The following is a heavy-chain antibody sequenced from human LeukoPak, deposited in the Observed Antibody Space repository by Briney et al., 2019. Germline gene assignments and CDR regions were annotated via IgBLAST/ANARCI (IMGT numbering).Heavy chain of an antibody. CDR2: IGGSGGST. CDR1: GFTFSSYA. CDR3: GRLHPTDNWFDP. J-gene: IGHJ5*02. V-gene: IGHV3-23*01. D-gene: IGHD4-11*01. Sequence: PGGSLRLSCAASGFTFSSYAMSWVRQAPGKGLEWVPAIGGSGGSTYYADSVKGRFAISRDNSKNTLYLQMNSLRAEDTAVYYCGRLHPTDNWFDPWGQGTLVTVSS.